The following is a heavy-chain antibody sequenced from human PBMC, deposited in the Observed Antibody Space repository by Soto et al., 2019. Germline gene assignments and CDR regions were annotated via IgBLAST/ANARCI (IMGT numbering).Heavy chain of an antibody. J-gene: IGHJ3*02. Sequence: SVKVSCKASGGTFSSYAISWVRQAPGQGLEWMGGIIPIFGTANYAQKFQGRVTITADESTSTAYMELSSLRSEDTAVYYCATFDYEVPDAFDIWGQGTMVTVSS. D-gene: IGHD4-17*01. CDR3: ATFDYEVPDAFDI. CDR2: IIPIFGTA. V-gene: IGHV1-69*13. CDR1: GGTFSSYA.